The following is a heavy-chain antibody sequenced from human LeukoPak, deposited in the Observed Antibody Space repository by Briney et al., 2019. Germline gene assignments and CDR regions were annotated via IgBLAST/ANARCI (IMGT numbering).Heavy chain of an antibody. CDR1: GXNFTSYW. CDR2: IDPADSYP. V-gene: IGHV5-10-1*01. J-gene: IGHJ4*02. CDR3: ARRVAVAGYYFDY. D-gene: IGHD6-19*01. Sequence: GASLQISFKGSGXNFTSYWISWVRQLPGKGVEWLGRIDPADSYPTYSPSFQGHVTISGDKSVSTAYLQWSSLKASDTAMYYCARRVAVAGYYFDYWGQGTLVTVSS.